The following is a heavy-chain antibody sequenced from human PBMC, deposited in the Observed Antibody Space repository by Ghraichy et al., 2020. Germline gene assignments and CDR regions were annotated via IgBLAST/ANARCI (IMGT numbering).Heavy chain of an antibody. J-gene: IGHJ4*02. CDR3: ARATLGYCSGGSCYWPDY. CDR2: IWYDGSNK. CDR1: GFTFSSYG. D-gene: IGHD2-15*01. V-gene: IGHV3-33*01. Sequence: LTCAASGFTFSSYGMHWVRQAPGKGLEWVAVIWYDGSNKYYADSVKGRFTISRDNSKNTLYLQMNSLRAEDTAVYYCARATLGYCSGGSCYWPDYWGQGTLVTVSS.